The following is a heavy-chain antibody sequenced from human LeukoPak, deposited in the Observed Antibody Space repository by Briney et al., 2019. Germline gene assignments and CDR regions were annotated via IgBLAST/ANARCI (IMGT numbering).Heavy chain of an antibody. Sequence: GGSLRLSCAASGFTFSGFWMSWVRQAPAKGLEWVATIQQDGSNKYYVDSVKGRFTISRDNAKHSLYLQMNSLRAEDTAVYYCARHSSNGVCLDYWGQGTLVTVSS. D-gene: IGHD2-8*01. V-gene: IGHV3-7*01. CDR3: ARHSSNGVCLDY. CDR1: GFTFSGFW. CDR2: IQQDGSNK. J-gene: IGHJ4*02.